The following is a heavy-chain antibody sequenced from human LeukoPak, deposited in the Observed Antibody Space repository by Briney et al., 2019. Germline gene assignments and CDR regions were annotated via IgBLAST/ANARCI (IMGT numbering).Heavy chain of an antibody. CDR2: VYPGDSDI. Sequence: GESLKISCKASGYSFTTYWIAWVRQLPGKGLEWMERVYPGDSDITYSPSFQGQVTISADRSINTAYLQWSSLKASDSAIYYCARQRDYGNDIYSRYFDFWGQGNLVTVSS. CDR1: GYSFTTYW. D-gene: IGHD4-11*01. V-gene: IGHV5-51*01. J-gene: IGHJ4*02. CDR3: ARQRDYGNDIYSRYFDF.